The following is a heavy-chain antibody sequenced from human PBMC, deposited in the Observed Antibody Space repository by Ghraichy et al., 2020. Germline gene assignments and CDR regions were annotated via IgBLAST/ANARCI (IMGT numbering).Heavy chain of an antibody. CDR2: IYYSGST. V-gene: IGHV4-39*01. CDR3: TKTYYDILTASFDP. D-gene: IGHD3-9*01. Sequence: SETLSLTCTVSGGSISSSNYYWGWIRQPPGKGLEWIGSIYYSGSTYYSPSLKHRVTISVDTSKNQFSLRLSSVTTADTAVYYWTKTYYDILTASFDPWGQGTLVTVSS. CDR1: GGSISSSNYY. J-gene: IGHJ5*02.